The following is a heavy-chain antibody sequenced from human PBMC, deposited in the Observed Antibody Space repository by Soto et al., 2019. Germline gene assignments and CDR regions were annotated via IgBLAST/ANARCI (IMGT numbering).Heavy chain of an antibody. Sequence: PSETLSLTCAIYGGTFSGYYWSWLRQPPGKGLEWIGEINHSGSTNYNPSLKSRVTISADTSKNQFSLKLSSVTAADTAVYYCARRYSSGFDYWGQGTLVTVSS. D-gene: IGHD6-19*01. V-gene: IGHV4-34*01. CDR2: INHSGST. CDR3: ARRYSSGFDY. J-gene: IGHJ4*02. CDR1: GGTFSGYY.